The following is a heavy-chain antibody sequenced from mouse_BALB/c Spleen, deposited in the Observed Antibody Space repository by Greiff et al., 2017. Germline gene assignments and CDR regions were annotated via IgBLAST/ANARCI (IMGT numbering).Heavy chain of an antibody. J-gene: IGHJ2*01. CDR2: ISSGGSYT. CDR1: GFTFSSYG. D-gene: IGHD4-1*01. Sequence: DVHLVESGGDLVKPGGSLKLSCAASGFTFSSYGMSWVRQTPDKRLEWVATISSGGSYTYYPDSVKGRFTISRDNAKNTLYLQMSSLKSEDTAMYYCARQTGTWDYWGQGTTLTVSS. V-gene: IGHV5-6*01. CDR3: ARQTGTWDY.